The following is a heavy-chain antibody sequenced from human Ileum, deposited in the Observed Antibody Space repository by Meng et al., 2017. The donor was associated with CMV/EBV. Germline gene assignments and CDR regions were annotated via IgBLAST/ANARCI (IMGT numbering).Heavy chain of an antibody. V-gene: IGHV3-74*03. Sequence: GQLVGSGGGLVRPGGSLSLSCADSGFTFSYYWMHWVRQAPGEGPVWVSRIDTDGTVTSYAESVRGRFTISRDNSKNTLYLQMNDLRAGDSGVYYCVRDLVGNRDSWGHGTLVTVSS. D-gene: IGHD1-14*01. CDR3: VRDLVGNRDS. CDR1: GFTFSYYW. J-gene: IGHJ5*01. CDR2: IDTDGTVT.